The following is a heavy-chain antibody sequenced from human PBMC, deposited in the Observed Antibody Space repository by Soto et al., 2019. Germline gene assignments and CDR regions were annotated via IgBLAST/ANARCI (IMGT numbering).Heavy chain of an antibody. J-gene: IGHJ4*02. CDR1: GFTFSDYG. CDR2: IWYDGSNK. V-gene: IGHV3-33*01. Sequence: QVQLVESGGGVVQPGRSLRLSCAASGFTFSDYGMHWVRQAPGKGLEWVAAIWYDGSNKYYADSVKGRFTISRDNSKNTLYLQRNSLRAEDTAVYYCARDPLHYDILTGYSPNYFDFWGQGTLVTVSS. CDR3: ARDPLHYDILTGYSPNYFDF. D-gene: IGHD3-9*01.